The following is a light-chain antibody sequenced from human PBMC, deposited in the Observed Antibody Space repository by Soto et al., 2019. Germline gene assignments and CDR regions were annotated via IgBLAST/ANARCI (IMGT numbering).Light chain of an antibody. J-gene: IGLJ7*01. V-gene: IGLV1-47*02. CDR1: SSNIGSNY. CDR3: AAWDDSLTSPV. CDR2: SSD. Sequence: QSVLTQPPSASGTPGQRITISCSGSSSNIGSNYVYWYQQLPGTAPKLLIYSSDQRPSGVPDRFSGSKSGTSGSLAISGLRSEDEADYYCAAWDDSLTSPVFGGGTQLTVL.